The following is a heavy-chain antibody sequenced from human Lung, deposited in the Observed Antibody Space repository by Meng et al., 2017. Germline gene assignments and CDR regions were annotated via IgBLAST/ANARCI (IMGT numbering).Heavy chain of an antibody. D-gene: IGHD6-6*01. J-gene: IGHJ4*02. CDR2: ISDNGGST. Sequence: EVQLLESGGDLVQPGGSLRLSCAGSGFRFSNYAMSWVRQAPGKGPEWVSAISDNGGSTYYRDSVKGRFTMSRDNSKNTLYLQMNSLRAEDTAVYYCAIDRGYSSSTFVDHWGQGTLVTVS. CDR1: GFRFSNYA. V-gene: IGHV3-23*01. CDR3: AIDRGYSSSTFVDH.